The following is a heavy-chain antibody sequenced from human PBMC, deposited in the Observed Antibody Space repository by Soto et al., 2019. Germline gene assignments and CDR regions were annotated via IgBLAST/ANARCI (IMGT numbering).Heavy chain of an antibody. CDR2: IYYSGGT. CDR1: GGSINNYY. V-gene: IGHV4-59*01. D-gene: IGHD5-12*01. Sequence: QVQLQESGPGLVKPSETLSLTCTVSGGSINNYYWSWIRQPPGEGLDWIGYIYYSGGTNYNPSLKSRVNTSVDTSNSQFSLKLSSVTAADTAVYYCARRYSGYDDAFDIWGQGTMVTVSS. CDR3: ARRYSGYDDAFDI. J-gene: IGHJ3*02.